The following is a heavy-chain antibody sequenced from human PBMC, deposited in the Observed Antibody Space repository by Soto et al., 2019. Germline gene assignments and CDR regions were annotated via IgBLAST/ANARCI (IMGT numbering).Heavy chain of an antibody. Sequence: EVQLVESGGGLIQPGGSLRLSCAASGFSVSSHHMNWVRQAPGKGLEWVSVMYSGGTTYYPDPLKGRCTISRDNSKNMLYLQMDNMRVDDTAVYYCARDGRDGFLLDYWGRGTLVTVSS. CDR3: ARDGRDGFLLDY. V-gene: IGHV3-53*01. D-gene: IGHD1-26*01. J-gene: IGHJ4*02. CDR1: GFSVSSHH. CDR2: MYSGGTT.